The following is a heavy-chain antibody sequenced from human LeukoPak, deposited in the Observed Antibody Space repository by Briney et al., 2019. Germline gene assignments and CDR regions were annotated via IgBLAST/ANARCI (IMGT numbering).Heavy chain of an antibody. J-gene: IGHJ4*02. CDR3: ARGPKYYYDSSGPYYFDY. D-gene: IGHD3-22*01. CDR1: GGSISSYY. CDR2: IYTSGST. V-gene: IGHV4-4*07. Sequence: SETLSLTYTVSGGSISSYYWSWIRQPAGKGLEWIGRIYTSGSTNHNPSLKSRVTMSVDTSKNQFSLKLSSVTAADTAVYYCARGPKYYYDSSGPYYFDYWGQGTLVTVSS.